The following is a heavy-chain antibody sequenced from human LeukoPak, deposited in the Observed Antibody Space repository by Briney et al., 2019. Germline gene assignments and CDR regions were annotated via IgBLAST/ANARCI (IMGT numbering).Heavy chain of an antibody. J-gene: IGHJ4*02. Sequence: ASVKVSCKASGYTFTGYYMHWVRQAPGQGLEWMGWINPNSGGTNYAQKFQGRVTMTRDTSTSTLYMELSSLTSEDTAVYYCARASGSSAVPFDYWGQGTLVTVSS. V-gene: IGHV1-2*02. CDR3: ARASGSSAVPFDY. CDR2: INPNSGGT. D-gene: IGHD3-10*01. CDR1: GYTFTGYY.